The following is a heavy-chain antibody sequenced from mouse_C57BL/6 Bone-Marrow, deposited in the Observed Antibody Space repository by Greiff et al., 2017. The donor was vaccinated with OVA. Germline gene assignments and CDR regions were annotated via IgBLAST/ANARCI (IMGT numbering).Heavy chain of an antibody. V-gene: IGHV1-15*01. CDR1: GYTFTDYE. J-gene: IGHJ4*01. CDR3: TRSTVSR. Sequence: VKLMESGAELVRPGASVTLSCKASGYTFTDYEMHWVKQTPVHGLEWIGAIDPETGGTAYNQKFKGKAILTADKSSSTAYMELRSLTSEDSAVYYCTRSTVSRWGQGTSVTVSS. D-gene: IGHD1-1*01. CDR2: IDPETGGT.